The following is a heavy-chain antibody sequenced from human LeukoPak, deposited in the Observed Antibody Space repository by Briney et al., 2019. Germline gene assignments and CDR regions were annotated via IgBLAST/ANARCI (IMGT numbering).Heavy chain of an antibody. D-gene: IGHD3-16*01. J-gene: IGHJ4*02. V-gene: IGHV3-48*04. CDR1: GFTFSSYS. CDR3: ARGDYYFDY. Sequence: GGSLRLSCAASGFTFSSYSMNWVRQAPGKGLEWVSYISSSSSTIYYADSVKGRFTISRDNAKNSLYLQMNSLRAEDTAVYYCARGDYYFDYWGQGTLVTVSS. CDR2: ISSSSSTI.